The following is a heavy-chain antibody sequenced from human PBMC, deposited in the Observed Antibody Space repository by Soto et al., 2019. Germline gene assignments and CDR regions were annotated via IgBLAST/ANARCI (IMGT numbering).Heavy chain of an antibody. V-gene: IGHV1-2*04. CDR2: INPYSGGT. D-gene: IGHD2-15*01. J-gene: IGHJ6*03. Sequence: GASVKVSCKASGHTFTGYYMHWVRQAPGQGLEWMGWINPYSGGTNYAQKFQGWVTMTGDTSNSTAYMELSRLRTDDTAVYYCARADIVVVVAATHYYMDVWGKGTTVTVSS. CDR3: ARADIVVVVAATHYYMDV. CDR1: GHTFTGYY.